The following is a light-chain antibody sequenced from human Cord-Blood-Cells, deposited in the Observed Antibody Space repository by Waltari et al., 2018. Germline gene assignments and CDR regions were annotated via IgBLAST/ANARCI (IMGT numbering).Light chain of an antibody. CDR1: SSNLGAGYA. CDR2: GNT. Sequence: QSVLTQPPSVSGAPGQRVTISCTWSSSNLGAGYAIHWYQQPPGTAPKLLIYGNTERPSGVPDRVSGSKSGTSASLAISGLQAEDEADYYCQSYDSSLSGSVFGGGTKLTVL. J-gene: IGLJ2*01. CDR3: QSYDSSLSGSV. V-gene: IGLV1-40*01.